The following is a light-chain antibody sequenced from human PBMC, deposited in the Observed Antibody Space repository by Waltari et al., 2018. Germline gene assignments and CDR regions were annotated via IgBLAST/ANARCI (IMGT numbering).Light chain of an antibody. CDR1: GSNIKSSY. CDR3: ATWDDSRSF. CDR2: END. V-gene: IGLV1-47*01. J-gene: IGLJ2*01. Sequence: QSVLTQPPSVSGTPGPRPTISCSGSGSNIKSSYIYWYQKLAGSAPKLLIFENDQRPSGVPDRFSASKSGTSASLAINGLRSEDEALYYCATWDDSRSFFGGGTKLTVL.